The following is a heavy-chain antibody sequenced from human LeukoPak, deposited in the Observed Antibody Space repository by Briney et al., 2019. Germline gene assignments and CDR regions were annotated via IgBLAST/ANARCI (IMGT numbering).Heavy chain of an antibody. CDR3: ARSGSTYCSTTSCYWVY. CDR1: GFTVSSKY. V-gene: IGHV3-53*01. D-gene: IGHD2-2*01. CDR2: IYSGGST. J-gene: IGHJ4*02. Sequence: GGSLRLSCAASGFTVSSKYMSWVRQAPGKGLEWVSVIYSGGSTYYADSVNGRFTISRDNSKNTLYLQMNSLRAEDTAVYYCARSGSTYCSTTSCYWVYWGQGTRVTVSS.